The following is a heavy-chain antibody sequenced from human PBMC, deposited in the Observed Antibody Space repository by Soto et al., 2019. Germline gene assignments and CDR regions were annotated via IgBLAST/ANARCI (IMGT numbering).Heavy chain of an antibody. D-gene: IGHD2-15*01. CDR1: GGSISSGGYY. J-gene: IGHJ4*02. V-gene: IGHV4-31*03. Sequence: SEILSLTCTVSGGSISSGGYYWSWIRQHPGKGLEWIGYIYYSGSTYYNPSLKSRVTISVDTSKNQFSLKLSSVTAADTAVYYCARGFQDIVVVVAADGAFDYWGQGTLVTVSS. CDR3: ARGFQDIVVVVAADGAFDY. CDR2: IYYSGST.